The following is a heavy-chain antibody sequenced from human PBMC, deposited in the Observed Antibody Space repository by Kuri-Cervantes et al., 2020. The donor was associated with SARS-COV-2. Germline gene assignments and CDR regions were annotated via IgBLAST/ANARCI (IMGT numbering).Heavy chain of an antibody. J-gene: IGHJ6*04. D-gene: IGHD3-3*01. Sequence: GGSLRLSCEVSGFLFSASAIHWVGQGSGKGLEWVGRVRGKANNYATAYAASVKGRFTIYRDDSKNMAYLQMNSLKTEDTAVYYCTRNDFWSGYLQDVWGKGTTVTVSS. CDR3: TRNDFWSGYLQDV. CDR1: GFLFSASA. V-gene: IGHV3-73*01. CDR2: VRGKANNYAT.